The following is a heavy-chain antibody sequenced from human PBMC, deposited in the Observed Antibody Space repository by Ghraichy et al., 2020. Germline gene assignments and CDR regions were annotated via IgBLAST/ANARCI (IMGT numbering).Heavy chain of an antibody. Sequence: SGPTLVKPTQTLTLTCTFSGFSLSTSGMCVSWIRQPPGKALEWLARIDWDDDKYYSTSLKTRLTISKDTSKNQVVLTMTNMDPVDTATYYCARIRSPPQQLGRREDYYYYYGMDVWGQGTTVTVSS. V-gene: IGHV2-70*11. CDR1: GFSLSTSGMC. J-gene: IGHJ6*02. CDR2: IDWDDDK. CDR3: ARIRSPPQQLGRREDYYYYYGMDV. D-gene: IGHD6-13*01.